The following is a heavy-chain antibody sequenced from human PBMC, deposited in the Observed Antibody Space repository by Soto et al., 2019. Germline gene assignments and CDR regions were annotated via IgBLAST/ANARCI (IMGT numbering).Heavy chain of an antibody. V-gene: IGHV3-23*01. Sequence: TGGSLRLSCVASGFTFSHYTLNWVRQAPGKGPGWVSTISDRPTGHSHYAESVRGRFVISRDDSRNTVYLQMDSLRADDTALYYCATRLNAHFYYWSQGVWVTGSS. CDR3: ATRLNAHFYY. D-gene: IGHD2-8*01. J-gene: IGHJ4*02. CDR2: ISDRPTGHS. CDR1: GFTFSHYT.